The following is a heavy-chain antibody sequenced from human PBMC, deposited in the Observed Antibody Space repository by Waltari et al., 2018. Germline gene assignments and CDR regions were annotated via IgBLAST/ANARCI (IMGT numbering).Heavy chain of an antibody. CDR2: IYYSGST. CDR1: GGSISSSSYY. Sequence: QLQLQESGPGLVKPSETLSLTCTVSGGSISSSSYYWGWIRQPPGKGLEWIGSIYYSGSTYYNPPLKSRVTISVDTSKNQFSLKLSSVTAADTAVYYCARVSGVITMVPIADPWGQGTLVTVSS. V-gene: IGHV4-39*07. CDR3: ARVSGVITMVPIADP. D-gene: IGHD3-10*01. J-gene: IGHJ5*02.